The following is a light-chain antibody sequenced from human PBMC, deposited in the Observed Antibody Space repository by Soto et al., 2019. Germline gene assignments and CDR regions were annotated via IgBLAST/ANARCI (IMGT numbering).Light chain of an antibody. CDR3: QQRSIWPGT. J-gene: IGKJ1*01. CDR2: DAS. CDR1: QSVSNY. Sequence: EIVLTQSPATLSLSPGERATLSCWASQSVSNYFVWYQQEPGQAPRLLIYDASKRATGIPARFSGSGSGTDFTLTISSLQPEDFAVYYCQQRSIWPGTVGQGTKV. V-gene: IGKV3-11*01.